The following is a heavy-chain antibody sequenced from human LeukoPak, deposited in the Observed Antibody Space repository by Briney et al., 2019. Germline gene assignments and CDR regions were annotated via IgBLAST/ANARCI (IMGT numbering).Heavy chain of an antibody. Sequence: GGSLRLSCAASGFTFSTYWMHWVRQAPGKGLVWVSCINSDGSSPSYADSVKGRFTISRDNAKNTVYLQMNSLRAEDTAVYYCARDSSPGYYDYVWGTYPRYWGQGTLVTVSS. V-gene: IGHV3-74*01. CDR2: INSDGSSP. CDR1: GFTFSTYW. CDR3: ARDSSPGYYDYVWGTYPRY. J-gene: IGHJ4*02. D-gene: IGHD3-16*02.